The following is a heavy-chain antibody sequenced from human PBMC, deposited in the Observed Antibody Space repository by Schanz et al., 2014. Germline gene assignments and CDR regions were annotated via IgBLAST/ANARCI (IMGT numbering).Heavy chain of an antibody. CDR1: GGTFSTYP. V-gene: IGHV1-69*02. J-gene: IGHJ3*02. Sequence: QVQLVQSGAEVKKPGSSMKVSCKASGGTFSTYPINWLRQAPGQGLEWMGRIIPIHGIVNYAQRFQDRVRSAADKSTSTADMELSSLRSDDTAVYYCARGGSPEDVFDIWGQGTILTVSS. D-gene: IGHD2-15*01. CDR3: ARGGSPEDVFDI. CDR2: IIPIHGIV.